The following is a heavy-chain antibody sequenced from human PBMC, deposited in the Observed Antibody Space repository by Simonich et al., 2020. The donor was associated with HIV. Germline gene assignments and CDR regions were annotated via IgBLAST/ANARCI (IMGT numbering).Heavy chain of an antibody. CDR2: INHSGTT. V-gene: IGHV4-34*01. D-gene: IGHD3-3*02. CDR3: ARVIFVTSAGFDY. Sequence: QVQLQQWGAGLLKPSGTLSLTCAVYGGSFSGYYWSWIRQPQGKGLEWIGEINHSGTTNYNPSLKSRVTISRDTSKNQFSLKLSSVTAADTAIYYCARVIFVTSAGFDYWGQGTLVTVSS. J-gene: IGHJ4*02. CDR1: GGSFSGYY.